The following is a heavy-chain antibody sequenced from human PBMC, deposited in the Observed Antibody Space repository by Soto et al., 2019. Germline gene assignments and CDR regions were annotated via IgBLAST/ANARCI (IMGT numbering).Heavy chain of an antibody. V-gene: IGHV3-53*01. CDR1: GFTVSSNY. Sequence: EVQLVESGGGLIQPGGSLRLSCAASGFTVSSNYMSWVRQAPGKGLEWVSVIYSGGRTYYADSVKGRFTISRDNSKNTMYLQMNSLRAEDTAVYYCARGHPHSTSWPYYFDYWGQGTLVTVSS. CDR2: IYSGGRT. CDR3: ARGHPHSTSWPYYFDY. J-gene: IGHJ4*02. D-gene: IGHD6-13*01.